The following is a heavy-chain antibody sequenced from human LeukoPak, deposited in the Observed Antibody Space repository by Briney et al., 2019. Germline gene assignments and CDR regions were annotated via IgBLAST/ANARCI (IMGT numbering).Heavy chain of an antibody. J-gene: IGHJ3*02. CDR2: IIPIFGTA. CDR3: ARERSYVVAFDI. D-gene: IGHD3-16*01. V-gene: IGHV1-69*05. CDR1: GGTFSSYD. Sequence: GASVKVSCKASGGTFSSYDISWVRQAPGQGLERMGGIIPIFGTANYAQKFQGRVTITTDESTSTAYMELSSLRSEDTAVYYCARERSYVVAFDIWGQGTMVTVSS.